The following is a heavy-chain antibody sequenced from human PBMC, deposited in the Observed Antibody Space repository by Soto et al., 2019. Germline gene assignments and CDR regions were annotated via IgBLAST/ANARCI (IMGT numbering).Heavy chain of an antibody. Sequence: EVQLLESGGGLVQPGGSLRLSCAASGFTFSSYAMSWVRQAPGKGLEWVSALSGCGGSTYYADSVKGRFTISRDNSKNTLYLEMNSLRAEDTAVYYFAKSGTDIVVVPAAYTETYYYYYMDVWGKGTTVTVSS. J-gene: IGHJ6*03. CDR3: AKSGTDIVVVPAAYTETYYYYYMDV. V-gene: IGHV3-23*01. CDR2: LSGCGGST. CDR1: GFTFSSYA. D-gene: IGHD2-2*01.